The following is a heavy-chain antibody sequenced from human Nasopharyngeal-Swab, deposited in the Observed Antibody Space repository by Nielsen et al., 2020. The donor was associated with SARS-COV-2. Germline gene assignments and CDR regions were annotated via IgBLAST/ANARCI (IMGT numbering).Heavy chain of an antibody. CDR2: ISYDGSNK. D-gene: IGHD4-17*01. CDR3: ARDDYGDYGEPFDY. Sequence: GESLKISCAASGFTFSSYGMHWVRQAPGKGLEWVAVISYDGSNKYYADSVKGRFTISRDNSKNTLYLQMNSLRAEDTAVYYCARDDYGDYGEPFDYWGQGTLVTVSS. V-gene: IGHV3-30*03. J-gene: IGHJ4*02. CDR1: GFTFSSYG.